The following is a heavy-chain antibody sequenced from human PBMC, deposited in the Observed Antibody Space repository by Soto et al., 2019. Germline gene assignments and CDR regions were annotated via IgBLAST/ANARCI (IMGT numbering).Heavy chain of an antibody. Sequence: SVKISCKASGFTFTSSAVQWVRQARGQRLEWIGWIVVGSGNTNYAQKFQERVTITRDMSTSTAYMELSSLRSEDTAVYYCAVLPRGYTYGLDYWGQGTLVTVSS. D-gene: IGHD5-18*01. J-gene: IGHJ4*02. CDR2: IVVGSGNT. CDR3: AVLPRGYTYGLDY. CDR1: GFTFTSSA. V-gene: IGHV1-58*01.